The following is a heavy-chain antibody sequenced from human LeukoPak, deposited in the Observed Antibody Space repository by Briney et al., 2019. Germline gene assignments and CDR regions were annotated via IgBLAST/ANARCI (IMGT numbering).Heavy chain of an antibody. J-gene: IGHJ4*02. Sequence: GGSLRLSCAASGFTFSSYGMHWVRQAPGKGLEWVAFIRYDGSNKYYADSVKGRFTISRDNAKNSLYLQMNSLRAEDTAVYYCARKNGLDYWGQGTLVAVSS. CDR3: ARKNGLDY. V-gene: IGHV3-30*02. CDR1: GFTFSSYG. CDR2: IRYDGSNK.